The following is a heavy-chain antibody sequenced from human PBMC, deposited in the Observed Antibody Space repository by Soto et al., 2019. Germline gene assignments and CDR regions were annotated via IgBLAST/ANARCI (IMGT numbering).Heavy chain of an antibody. J-gene: IGHJ4*02. CDR2: IGAVGGST. V-gene: IGHV3-23*01. CDR3: AFPGSTTY. Sequence: EVQLLESGGGLIQNGGSLSLSCAASGFTFSNYAMTWVRQAPGKGLEWVSTIGAVGGSTLYADSVRGRFTISRDNSMNTLYLQLNSLRAEDTAVYYCAFPGSTTYWGQGTLVTVSS. D-gene: IGHD1-26*01. CDR1: GFTFSNYA.